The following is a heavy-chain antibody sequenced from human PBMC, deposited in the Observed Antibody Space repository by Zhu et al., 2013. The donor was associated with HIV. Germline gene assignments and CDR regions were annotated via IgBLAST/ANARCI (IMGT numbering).Heavy chain of an antibody. CDR3: ARREKASDNSGLFDY. Sequence: HVQLVQSGAEVKKPGSSVRVSCRTSGGTFTDHAINWVRQAPGQGLEWMGGIIPAFGVLNYAQRFQGRITISASKETSTDFLDLRSLTSGDTAIYYCARREKASDNSGLFDYWGQGTLVTVSS. D-gene: IGHD1-26*01. V-gene: IGHV1-69*14. CDR2: IIPAFGVL. CDR1: GGTFTDHA. J-gene: IGHJ4*02.